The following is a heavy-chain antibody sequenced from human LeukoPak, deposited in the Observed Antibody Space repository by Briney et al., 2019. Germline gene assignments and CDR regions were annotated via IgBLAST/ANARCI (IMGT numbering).Heavy chain of an antibody. D-gene: IGHD3-22*01. CDR3: ARELEDSSGYYSLDY. V-gene: IGHV1-69*04. CDR1: EGTFSSYA. CDR2: IIPILGIA. Sequence: SVKVSCKASEGTFSSYAISWVRQAPGQGLEWMGRIIPILGIANYAQKFQGRVTITADKSTSTAYMELSSLRSEDTAVYYCARELEDSSGYYSLDYWGQGTLVTVSS. J-gene: IGHJ4*02.